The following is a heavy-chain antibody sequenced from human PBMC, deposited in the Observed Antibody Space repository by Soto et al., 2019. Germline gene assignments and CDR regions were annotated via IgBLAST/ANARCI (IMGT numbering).Heavy chain of an antibody. CDR2: IYPGDSDT. D-gene: IGHD4-17*01. V-gene: IGHV5-51*01. Sequence: GESLKISCKGSGYIFTTYWIGWVRQMPGKGLEWMGIIYPGDSDTRYSPSFQGQVTISADKSISAAYLQWSSLKASDTAMYYCARAAQQDTVTTYFFDYWGQGTLVTVSS. CDR3: ARAAQQDTVTTYFFDY. CDR1: GYIFTTYW. J-gene: IGHJ4*02.